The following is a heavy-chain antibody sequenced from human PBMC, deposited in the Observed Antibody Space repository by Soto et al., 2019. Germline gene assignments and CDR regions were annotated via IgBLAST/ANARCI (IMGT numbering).Heavy chain of an antibody. Sequence: ASVKVSCKASGYTFTGYYMHWVRQAPGQGLEWMGWINPNSGGTNYAQKFQGRVTMTRDTSISTAYMELSRLRSDDTAVYYGASATAGGLDGYCSGGSCPYGMDVWGQGTTVTVSS. J-gene: IGHJ6*02. V-gene: IGHV1-2*02. CDR3: ASATAGGLDGYCSGGSCPYGMDV. CDR2: INPNSGGT. D-gene: IGHD2-15*01. CDR1: GYTFTGYY.